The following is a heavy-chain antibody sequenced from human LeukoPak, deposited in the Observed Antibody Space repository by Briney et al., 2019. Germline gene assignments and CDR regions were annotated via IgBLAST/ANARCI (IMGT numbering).Heavy chain of an antibody. CDR1: GFTFSSYA. D-gene: IGHD1-26*01. CDR3: AKPKWGVYYFDY. V-gene: IGHV3-23*01. CDR2: ISGSGGST. J-gene: IGHJ4*02. Sequence: GGTLRLSCAASGFTFSSYAMSWVRQAPGKGLEWVSAISGSGGSTYYADSVKGRFTISRDNSKNTLYLQMNSLRAEDTAVYYCAKPKWGVYYFDYWGQGTLVTVSS.